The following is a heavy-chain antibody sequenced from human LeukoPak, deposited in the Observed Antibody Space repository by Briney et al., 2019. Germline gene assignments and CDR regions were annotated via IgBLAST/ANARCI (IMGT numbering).Heavy chain of an antibody. D-gene: IGHD6-25*01. V-gene: IGHV1-69*04. CDR1: GGTFSSYA. CDR3: ASAAGYRNEIDY. CDR2: IIPILGIA. Sequence: AASVKVSCKASGGTFSSYAISWVRQAPGQGLEWMGRIIPILGIANYAQKFQGRVTITADKSTSTAYMELSSLRSEDTAAYYCASAAGYRNEIDYWGQGTLVTVSS. J-gene: IGHJ4*02.